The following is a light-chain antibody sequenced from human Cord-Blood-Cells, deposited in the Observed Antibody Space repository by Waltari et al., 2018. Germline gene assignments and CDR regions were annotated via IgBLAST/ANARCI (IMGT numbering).Light chain of an antibody. CDR1: SSDVGGYNI. CDR3: SSYTSNSTVV. V-gene: IGLV2-14*01. Sequence: QSALPQPASVSGSPGQSITISCTGTSSDVGGYNIVSWYQQHPGKTPKLMIYDDSHRPSGVSNLFSGSKSGNMASLTISGLQAEDEADYYCSSYTSNSTVVFGGGTKLTVL. CDR2: DDS. J-gene: IGLJ2*01.